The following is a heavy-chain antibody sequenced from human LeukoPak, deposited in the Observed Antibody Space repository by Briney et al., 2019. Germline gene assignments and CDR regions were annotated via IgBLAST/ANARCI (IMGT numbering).Heavy chain of an antibody. CDR2: ISGSGGST. Sequence: GGSLRLSCAASGFTFSSYAMSWVRQAPGKGLEWVSAISGSGGSTYYADSVKGRFTISRDNAKNSLYLQMNSLRAEDTAVYYCASSGSAPLDYWGQGTLVTVSS. J-gene: IGHJ4*02. D-gene: IGHD6-19*01. CDR3: ASSGSAPLDY. V-gene: IGHV3-23*01. CDR1: GFTFSSYA.